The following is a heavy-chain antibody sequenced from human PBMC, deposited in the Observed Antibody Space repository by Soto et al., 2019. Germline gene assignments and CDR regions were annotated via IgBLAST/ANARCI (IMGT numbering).Heavy chain of an antibody. V-gene: IGHV4-59*08. CDR1: GGSISTYY. D-gene: IGHD1-26*01. CDR3: ARHPVGAITYFEY. Sequence: SETLSLTCTVSGGSISTYYWNWIRQPPGKGLEWVGYIFYSGSTNYNPSLKSRVTISVDTSKNQFSLNLSSVIAADTAVYYCARHPVGAITYFEYWGQGTLVTVSS. CDR2: IFYSGST. J-gene: IGHJ4*02.